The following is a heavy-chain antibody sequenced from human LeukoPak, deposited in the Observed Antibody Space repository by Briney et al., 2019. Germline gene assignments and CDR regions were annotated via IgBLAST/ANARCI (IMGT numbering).Heavy chain of an antibody. CDR2: TYYRSKWYN. CDR1: GDSVSSNSAA. CDR3: ARSFPRKAEQQLVRYFDY. Sequence: SQTLSLTCAISGDSVSSNSAAWNWIRQSPSRGLEWLGRTYYRSKWYNDYAVSVKSRITINPDTSKNQFSLQLNSVTPEDTAVYYCARSFPRKAEQQLVRYFDYWGQGTLVTVSS. J-gene: IGHJ4*02. V-gene: IGHV6-1*01. D-gene: IGHD6-13*01.